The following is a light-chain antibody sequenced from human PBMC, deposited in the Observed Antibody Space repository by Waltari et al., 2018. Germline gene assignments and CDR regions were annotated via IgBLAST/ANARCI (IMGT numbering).Light chain of an antibody. CDR1: QDLDNF. J-gene: IGKJ4*01. Sequence: DVQLTQSPSFLFASVGDRVTITCRASQDLDNFLVWYQQIPGRAPKLLIYDASTLQSGVPSRFSGSRSGTEFTLTISSLQPEDFATYYCQQFGNYPLTYGGGTRLQIK. V-gene: IGKV1-9*01. CDR3: QQFGNYPLT. CDR2: DAS.